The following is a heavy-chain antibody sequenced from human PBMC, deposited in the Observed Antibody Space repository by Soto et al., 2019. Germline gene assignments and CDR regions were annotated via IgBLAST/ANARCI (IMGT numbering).Heavy chain of an antibody. V-gene: IGHV3-21*04. CDR3: AKARAQYYDFWSGYPVDY. CDR2: ISSSSNHI. CDR1: GFPFSTYA. D-gene: IGHD3-3*01. J-gene: IGHJ4*02. Sequence: SCAASGFPFSTYAMSWVRQAPGKGLEWVSYISSSSNHIYYADSVKGRFTVSRDNAKNSPHLQMNSLRTEDTAVYYCAKARAQYYDFWSGYPVDYWGQGTLVTVSS.